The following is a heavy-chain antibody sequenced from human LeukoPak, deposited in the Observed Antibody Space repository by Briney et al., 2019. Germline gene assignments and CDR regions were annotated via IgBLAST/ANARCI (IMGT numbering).Heavy chain of an antibody. CDR3: ALEYDAFDI. Sequence: GGSLRLSCAASGFTFSSYGMHWVRKAPGKGLEWVAVIWYDGGNKYYADSVKGRFTISRDNSKNTLYLQMNSLRAEDTAVYYCALEYDAFDIWGQGTMVTVSS. CDR1: GFTFSSYG. D-gene: IGHD3-3*01. J-gene: IGHJ3*02. V-gene: IGHV3-33*08. CDR2: IWYDGGNK.